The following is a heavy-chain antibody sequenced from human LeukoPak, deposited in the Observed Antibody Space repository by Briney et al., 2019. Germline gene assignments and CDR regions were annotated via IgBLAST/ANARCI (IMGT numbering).Heavy chain of an antibody. V-gene: IGHV4-59*01. CDR1: DGSISGYY. Sequence: KPSETLSLTCTISDGSISGYYWNWIRQSPGRGLEWIGHIHYSGSTHYNPSLQSRVSISIDTSKNHFSLNLRSVTAVDTAVYYCARWGHFDTSGYFVVDYWGQGTLVTVSS. J-gene: IGHJ4*02. CDR2: IHYSGST. D-gene: IGHD3-22*01. CDR3: ARWGHFDTSGYFVVDY.